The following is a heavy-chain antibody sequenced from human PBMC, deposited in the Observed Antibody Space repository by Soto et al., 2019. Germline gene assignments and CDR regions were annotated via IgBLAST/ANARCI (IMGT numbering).Heavy chain of an antibody. CDR3: AREDGSGSYSNNWFDP. D-gene: IGHD3-10*01. CDR1: GGSISSGGYY. Sequence: LETLSLTCTVSGGSISSGGYYWSLIRQHPGKGLEWIGYIYYSGSTNYNPSLKSRVTISVDTSKNQFSLKLSSVTAADTAVYYCAREDGSGSYSNNWFDPWGQGTLVTVSS. J-gene: IGHJ5*02. CDR2: IYYSGST. V-gene: IGHV4-61*08.